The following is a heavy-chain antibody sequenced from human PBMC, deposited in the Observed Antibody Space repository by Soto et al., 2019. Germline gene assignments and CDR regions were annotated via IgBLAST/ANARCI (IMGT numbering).Heavy chain of an antibody. V-gene: IGHV3-23*01. CDR1: GFTFSSYA. D-gene: IGHD1-1*01. Sequence: GGSLRLSCAASGFTFSSYAMSWVRQAPGKGLEWVSAISGSGGSTYYADSVKGRFTISRDNSKNTLYLQMNSLRAEDTAVYYCAKEPNVGSGTNFYYYYYMDVWGKGTTVTVSS. J-gene: IGHJ6*03. CDR2: ISGSGGST. CDR3: AKEPNVGSGTNFYYYYYMDV.